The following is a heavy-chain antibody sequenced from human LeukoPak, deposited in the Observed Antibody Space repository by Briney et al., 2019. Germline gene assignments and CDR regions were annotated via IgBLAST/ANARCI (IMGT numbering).Heavy chain of an antibody. J-gene: IGHJ4*02. Sequence: GGSLRLSCAASGFTFSSYAMHWVRQAPGKGLEWVAVISYDGSNKYYADSVKGRFTISRDNSKNTLYLQMNSLRAEDTAVYYCAKRDDYGDLPFDYWGQGTLVTVSS. V-gene: IGHV3-30-3*02. CDR1: GFTFSSYA. D-gene: IGHD4-17*01. CDR2: ISYDGSNK. CDR3: AKRDDYGDLPFDY.